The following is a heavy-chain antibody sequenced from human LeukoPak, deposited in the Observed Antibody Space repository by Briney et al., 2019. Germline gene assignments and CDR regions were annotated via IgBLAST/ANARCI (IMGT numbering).Heavy chain of an antibody. V-gene: IGHV4-59*08. CDR1: GGSISSYY. D-gene: IGHD2-2*01. CDR2: IYYSGST. Sequence: PSETLSLTCTVSGGSISSYYWSWIRQPPGKGLEWIGYIYYSGSTNYNPSLKSRVTISVDSSRNQFSLKLSSVTAADTAVYYCASAIVVVPAAIIGGNNWFDPWGQGTLVTVSS. CDR3: ASAIVVVPAAIIGGNNWFDP. J-gene: IGHJ5*02.